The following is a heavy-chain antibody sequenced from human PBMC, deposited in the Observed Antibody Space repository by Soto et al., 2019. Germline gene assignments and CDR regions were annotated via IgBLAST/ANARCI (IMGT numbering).Heavy chain of an antibody. CDR2: TYPSDSDT. V-gene: IGHV5-51*01. CDR3: ARREMTTIGLDY. D-gene: IGHD4-4*01. Sequence: GESLKISCKGSGYSFATYGIAWVRQMPGKGLEWMGITYPSDSDTRYSPSFQGQVTISADKSISTAYLQWSSLKASDTAMYYCARREMTTIGLDYWGQGTLVTVSS. CDR1: GYSFATYG. J-gene: IGHJ4*02.